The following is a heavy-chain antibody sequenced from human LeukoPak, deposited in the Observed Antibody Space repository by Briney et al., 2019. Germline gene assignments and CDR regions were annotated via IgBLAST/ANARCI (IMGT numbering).Heavy chain of an antibody. D-gene: IGHD3-22*01. Sequence: PGGSLRLSCAASGFTFRIYAMTWVRQAPGKGLEWVSGISGSGGFTYYADSVRGRFTIARDNSKNTLYLQMNSLRAEDTAVYYCAKGGDSSGYYQHYFDYWGQGTLVTVSS. V-gene: IGHV3-23*01. CDR3: AKGGDSSGYYQHYFDY. CDR2: ISGSGGFT. J-gene: IGHJ4*02. CDR1: GFTFRIYA.